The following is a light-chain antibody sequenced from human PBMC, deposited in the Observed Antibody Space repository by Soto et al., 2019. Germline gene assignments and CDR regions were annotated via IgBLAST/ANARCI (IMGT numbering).Light chain of an antibody. CDR3: QQYRSWPRT. Sequence: IVLTQSPATLSVSPGERVTLSCRASQSVDINLAWYQQKPGQALRLLIYGASTRATDMSGTFSGRGSGTEFTLTISNVRPEDFAVYYCQQYRSWPRTLGQGTKVDIK. V-gene: IGKV3-15*01. CDR2: GAS. CDR1: QSVDIN. J-gene: IGKJ1*01.